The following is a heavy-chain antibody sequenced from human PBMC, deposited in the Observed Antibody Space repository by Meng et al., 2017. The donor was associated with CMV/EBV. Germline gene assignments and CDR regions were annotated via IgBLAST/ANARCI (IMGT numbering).Heavy chain of an antibody. Sequence: GGSLRLSCAASGFTFSIYAMSWVRQAPGKGLERVSAISGSGGSTYYADSVKGRFTISRDNSKNTLYLQMNSLRAEDTAVYYCARAYCSSTSCYNFDYWGQGTLVTVSS. D-gene: IGHD2-2*02. V-gene: IGHV3-23*01. CDR2: ISGSGGST. J-gene: IGHJ4*02. CDR1: GFTFSIYA. CDR3: ARAYCSSTSCYNFDY.